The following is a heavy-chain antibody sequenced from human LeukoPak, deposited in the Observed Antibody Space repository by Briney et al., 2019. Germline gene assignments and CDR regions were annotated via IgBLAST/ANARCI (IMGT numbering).Heavy chain of an antibody. Sequence: SETLSLTCAVYGGSFSGYYWSWIGQPPGQGLEWIGRIYYSGSTYYNPSLKTRVTISVDTSKTQFSLKLSSVTAADTAVYYCARHPITPPAVAALFYYYYYGMDVWGQGTTVTVSS. CDR1: GGSFSGYY. D-gene: IGHD6-19*01. CDR2: IYYSGST. J-gene: IGHJ6*02. CDR3: ARHPITPPAVAALFYYYYYGMDV. V-gene: IGHV4-34*01.